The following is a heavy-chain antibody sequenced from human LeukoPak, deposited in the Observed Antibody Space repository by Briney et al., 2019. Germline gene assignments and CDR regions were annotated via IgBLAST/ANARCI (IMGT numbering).Heavy chain of an antibody. V-gene: IGHV4-39*01. CDR1: GGSISSSSYY. Sequence: PSETLSLTCTVSGGSISSSSYYWGWIRQPPGKGLEWIGSIYYSGSTYYNPSLKSRVTISVDTSKNQFSLKLSSVTAADTAVYYCARQHYYDSSGYYYGFDYWAREPWSPSPQ. CDR3: ARQHYYDSSGYYYGFDY. D-gene: IGHD3-22*01. J-gene: IGHJ4*02. CDR2: IYYSGST.